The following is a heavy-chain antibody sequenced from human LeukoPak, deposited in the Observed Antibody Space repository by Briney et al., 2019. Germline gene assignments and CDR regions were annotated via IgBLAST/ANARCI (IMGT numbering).Heavy chain of an antibody. CDR2: IRYDGSNK. Sequence: GGSLRLSCAASGFTFSSYGMHWVRQAPGKGLEWVAFIRYDGSNKYYADSVKGRFTISRDNSKNTLYLQMNSLRAEDTAVYYCAKGGHCSSTSCQYYYYYMDVWGKGTTVTVSS. V-gene: IGHV3-30*02. CDR3: AKGGHCSSTSCQYYYYYMDV. D-gene: IGHD2-2*01. CDR1: GFTFSSYG. J-gene: IGHJ6*03.